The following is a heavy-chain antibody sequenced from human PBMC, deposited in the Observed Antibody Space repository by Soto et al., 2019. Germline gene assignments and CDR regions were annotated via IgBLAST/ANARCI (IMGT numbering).Heavy chain of an antibody. CDR2: IIPIFGTA. D-gene: IGHD3-3*01. Sequence: GASVKVSCKASGGTFSSYAISWVRQAPGQGLEWMGGIIPIFGTANYAQKFQGRVTITADKSTSTAYMELSSLRSEDTAVYYCARERITIFGVVIQPNWFDPWGQGTMVTVYS. V-gene: IGHV1-69*06. J-gene: IGHJ5*02. CDR3: ARERITIFGVVIQPNWFDP. CDR1: GGTFSSYA.